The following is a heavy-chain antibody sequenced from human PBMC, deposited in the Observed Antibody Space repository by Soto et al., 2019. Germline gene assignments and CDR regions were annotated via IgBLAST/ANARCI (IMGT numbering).Heavy chain of an antibody. CDR2: SSGSGGST. D-gene: IGHD3-3*01. Sequence: PGGSLRLSCAASGFTISSYAMSWVRQAPGKGLEWVSASSGSGGSTYYADSVKGRFTISRDNSKNTLYLQMNSLRAEDTAVYYCAKGRSDYDYWSGRLQLRYYYYMDVWGKGTTVTVSS. CDR1: GFTISSYA. V-gene: IGHV3-23*01. CDR3: AKGRSDYDYWSGRLQLRYYYYMDV. J-gene: IGHJ6*03.